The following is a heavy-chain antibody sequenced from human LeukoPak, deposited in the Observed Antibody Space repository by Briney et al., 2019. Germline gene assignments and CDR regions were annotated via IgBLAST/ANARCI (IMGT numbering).Heavy chain of an antibody. J-gene: IGHJ4*02. D-gene: IGHD3-10*01. CDR2: ISGGGDVT. CDR1: DFNFITYA. V-gene: IGHV3-23*01. Sequence: RSGGSLRLSCAASDFNFITYAMSWVRQAPGKGLEWVSTISGGGDVTYYADSVKGRFTISRDTSKNTLYLQMNSLRVEDTAIYYCARDSSMLRGPLVIYYFDLWGQGTLVTVSS. CDR3: ARDSSMLRGPLVIYYFDL.